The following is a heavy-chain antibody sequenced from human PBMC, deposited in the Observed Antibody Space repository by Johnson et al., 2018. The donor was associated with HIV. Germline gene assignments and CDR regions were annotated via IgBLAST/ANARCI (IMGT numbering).Heavy chain of an antibody. CDR3: AKVRRAYYEDAFDI. Sequence: VQLVESGGGVVRPGGSLRLSCAASGFTFSSYWMSWVRQAPGTGLEWVANIKQDGREKYYVDSVTSRFTISRDNSKNTLYLQMNSLRAEDTAVYYCAKVRRAYYEDAFDIWGQGTMVTVSS. V-gene: IGHV3-7*01. CDR1: GFTFSSYW. J-gene: IGHJ3*02. CDR2: IKQDGREK. D-gene: IGHD3-22*01.